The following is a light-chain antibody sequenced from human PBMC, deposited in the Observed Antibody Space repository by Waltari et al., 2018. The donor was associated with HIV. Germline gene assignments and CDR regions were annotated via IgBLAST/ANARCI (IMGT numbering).Light chain of an antibody. CDR2: NNS. Sequence: QSVLTQPPSASGAPGQKFTISCSGSRSNIGSNYVYWYQQLPGTAPKLLIYNNSQRPSGVPDRFSGSKSDTSASLAISGLQSEDEAGYFCAAWDDSLNGAIFGGGTKLTVL. V-gene: IGLV1-44*01. CDR3: AAWDDSLNGAI. CDR1: RSNIGSNY. J-gene: IGLJ2*01.